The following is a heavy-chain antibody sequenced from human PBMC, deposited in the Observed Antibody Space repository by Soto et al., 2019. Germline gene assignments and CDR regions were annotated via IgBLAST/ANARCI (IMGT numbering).Heavy chain of an antibody. D-gene: IGHD5-12*01. V-gene: IGHV3-23*01. CDR3: AKVGREDGYSGYDSAGPVPLSGYYMDV. CDR1: GFTFSSNI. CDR2: ISSAADGT. J-gene: IGHJ6*03. Sequence: PGGSLRLSCAASGFTFSSNIMTWVRQAPGKGLEWVSAISSAADGTYYTDSVNGRFTISRDNSQNTLYLQMNSLRAEDTAVYYCAKVGREDGYSGYDSAGPVPLSGYYMDVWGKGTTVTVSS.